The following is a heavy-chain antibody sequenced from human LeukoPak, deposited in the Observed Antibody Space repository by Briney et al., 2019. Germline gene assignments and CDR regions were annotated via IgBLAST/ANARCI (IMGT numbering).Heavy chain of an antibody. Sequence: ASVKVSCKASGYTFTSYDINWVRQATGQGLEWMGWMNPNSGNTGYAQKFQGRVTMTRNTSISTAYMELSSLRSEDTAVYYCTRSGSYPYYYGMDVWGQGTTVTVSS. V-gene: IGHV1-8*01. CDR2: MNPNSGNT. D-gene: IGHD1-26*01. J-gene: IGHJ6*02. CDR1: GYTFTSYD. CDR3: TRSGSYPYYYGMDV.